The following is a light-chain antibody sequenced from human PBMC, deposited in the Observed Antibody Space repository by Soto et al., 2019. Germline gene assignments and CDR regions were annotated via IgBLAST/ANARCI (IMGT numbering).Light chain of an antibody. V-gene: IGKV3-15*01. Sequence: EIVMTQSPATLSVSPGEGATLSCRASQGIGSTLAWYQHKPGQTPRLLIYGASTRATGIPARFSGSGSETEFTLTISSLQAEDSAVYFCQQYNNWPTWTFGQGTKVDIK. CDR3: QQYNNWPTWT. J-gene: IGKJ1*01. CDR1: QGIGST. CDR2: GAS.